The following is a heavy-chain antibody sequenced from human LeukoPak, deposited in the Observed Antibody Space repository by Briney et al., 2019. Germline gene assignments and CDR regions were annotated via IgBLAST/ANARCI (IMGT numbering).Heavy chain of an antibody. CDR1: GFTFSGSA. D-gene: IGHD6-6*01. V-gene: IGHV3-73*01. J-gene: IGHJ5*02. CDR2: IRSKANSYAT. CDR3: TPSIAARGSP. Sequence: GSLRLSCAASGFTFSGSAMHWVRQASGKGLEWVGRIRSKANSYATAYAASVKGRFTISRDDSKNTAYLQMNSLKTEDTAVYYCTPSIAARGSPWGQGTLVTVSS.